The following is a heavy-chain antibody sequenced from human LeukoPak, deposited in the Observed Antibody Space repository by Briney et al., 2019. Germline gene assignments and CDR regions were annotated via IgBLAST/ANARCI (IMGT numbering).Heavy chain of an antibody. CDR3: ARVGYYYDSSGYYYFDY. J-gene: IGHJ4*02. Sequence: QTGGSLRLSCAASRFTFSSFAMSWVRQAPGKGLEWVSAISNSGGNTYYADSVKGRFTISRDNSKNTLYLQMNSLRAEDTAVYYCARVGYYYDSSGYYYFDYWGQGTLVTVSS. CDR1: RFTFSSFA. D-gene: IGHD3-22*01. CDR2: ISNSGGNT. V-gene: IGHV3-23*01.